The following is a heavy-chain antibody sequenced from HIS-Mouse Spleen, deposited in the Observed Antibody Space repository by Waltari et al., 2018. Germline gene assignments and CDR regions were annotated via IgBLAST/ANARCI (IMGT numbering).Heavy chain of an antibody. D-gene: IGHD7-27*01. V-gene: IGHV1-2*02. CDR2: RNPNRGGT. J-gene: IGHJ3*02. CDR1: GYTFTGYY. Sequence: QVQLVQSGAEVKKPGASVKVSCKASGYTFTGYYMHWVRQAPGQGLEWMRWRNPNRGGTNYAQKFQGRVTMTRETSISTAYMELSRLRSDDTAVYYCARVGLGIAVDIWGQGTMVTVSS. CDR3: ARVGLGIAVDI.